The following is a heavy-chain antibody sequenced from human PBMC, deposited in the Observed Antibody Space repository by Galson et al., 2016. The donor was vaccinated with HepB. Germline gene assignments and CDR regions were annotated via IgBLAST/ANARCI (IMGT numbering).Heavy chain of an antibody. D-gene: IGHD3-22*01. Sequence: SLRLSCAASGFSFSNSGMSWVRQAPGRGLEWVSGISDSDPSTYYADSVKGRFTISRDNSKNTLYLQMNSLRAEDTAVYYCAKMSSSSAYYSDAFDLWGHGTMVIVSS. V-gene: IGHV3-23*01. CDR1: GFSFSNSG. J-gene: IGHJ3*01. CDR3: AKMSSSSAYYSDAFDL. CDR2: ISDSDPST.